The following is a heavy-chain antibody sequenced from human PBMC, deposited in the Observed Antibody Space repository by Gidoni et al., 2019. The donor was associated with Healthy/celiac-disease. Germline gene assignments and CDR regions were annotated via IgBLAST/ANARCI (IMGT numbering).Heavy chain of an antibody. CDR3: ARDPSQLLSWFDP. J-gene: IGHJ5*02. D-gene: IGHD2-2*01. CDR2: IKQDGSEK. CDR1: GFSFSRYW. Sequence: EVQLVESGGGLVQPGGSLRLSCAASGFSFSRYWMSWVRQAPGKGLEWVAKIKQDGSEKSYVDSVKGRFTISRDNAKNSLYLQMNSLRVEDTAVYYCARDPSQLLSWFDPWGQGTLVTVSS. V-gene: IGHV3-7*01.